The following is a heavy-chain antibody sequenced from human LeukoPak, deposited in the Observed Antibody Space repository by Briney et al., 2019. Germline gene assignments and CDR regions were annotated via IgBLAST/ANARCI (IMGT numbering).Heavy chain of an antibody. Sequence: SETLSLTCTVSGCSICSYYWSWIRQPPGKGLELIGYIYYSGRTNYNPSLKSRVTISVDTSKNQFSLKLSSVTAADSAVYYCARAPRYYYYYYMDVWGKGTTVTLSS. CDR2: IYYSGRT. J-gene: IGHJ6*03. V-gene: IGHV4-59*01. CDR3: ARAPRYYYYYYMDV. CDR1: GCSICSYY.